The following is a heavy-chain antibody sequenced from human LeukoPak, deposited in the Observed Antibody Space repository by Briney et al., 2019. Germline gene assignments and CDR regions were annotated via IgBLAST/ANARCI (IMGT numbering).Heavy chain of an antibody. V-gene: IGHV4-59*01. Sequence: SETLSLTCTVSGGSISSYYGSWIGQPRGKGLEWIGYIYYSGSTNYNPSLKSRVTISVDTSKNQFSLKLSSVTAADTAVYYCARQVDCSSTSCYVLEPYFDYWGQGPLVTVSS. CDR3: ARQVDCSSTSCYVLEPYFDY. CDR2: IYYSGST. D-gene: IGHD2-2*01. CDR1: GGSISSYY. J-gene: IGHJ4*02.